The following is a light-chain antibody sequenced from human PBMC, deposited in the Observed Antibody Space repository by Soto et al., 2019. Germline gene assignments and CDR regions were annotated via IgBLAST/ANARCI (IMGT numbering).Light chain of an antibody. CDR2: GAS. V-gene: IGKV3-15*01. CDR1: QSVGAT. Sequence: EIVMTQSPVTLSVFPWERATLSCRASQSVGATVAWYHQRPGQAPRLLISGASTRATGAPARVSASGSGTAFTLSITSLQSDDFGVYYCQQYADWPTTFGQGTRVEIK. J-gene: IGKJ1*01. CDR3: QQYADWPTT.